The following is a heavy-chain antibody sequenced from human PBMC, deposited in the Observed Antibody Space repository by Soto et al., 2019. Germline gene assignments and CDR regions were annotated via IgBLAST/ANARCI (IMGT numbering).Heavy chain of an antibody. CDR1: GFTFSSYA. V-gene: IGHV3-30-3*01. J-gene: IGHJ5*02. D-gene: IGHD3-3*01. CDR2: ISYDGSNK. CDR3: ARGSTIFGVHPIDP. Sequence: QVQLVESGGGVVQPGRSLRLSCAASGFTFSSYAMHWVRQAPGKGLEWVAVISYDGSNKYYADSVKGRFTISRDNSKNTLYLQMNSLRAEDTAVYYCARGSTIFGVHPIDPWGQGTLVTVSS.